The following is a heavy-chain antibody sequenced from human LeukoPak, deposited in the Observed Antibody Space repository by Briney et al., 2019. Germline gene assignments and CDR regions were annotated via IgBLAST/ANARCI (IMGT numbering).Heavy chain of an antibody. V-gene: IGHV1-46*01. CDR2: INPSGGSA. CDR3: ARGTANFWSGYSSHFDY. Sequence: ASVTVSFTSAGYSFTIYYMHWVRQAPGQGLGWMGIINPSGGSASYAQKFQGRVTMTRDTSTSTVYMEVSSLRSEDTAVYYCARGTANFWSGYSSHFDYWGQGTLVTVSS. J-gene: IGHJ4*02. D-gene: IGHD3-3*01. CDR1: GYSFTIYY.